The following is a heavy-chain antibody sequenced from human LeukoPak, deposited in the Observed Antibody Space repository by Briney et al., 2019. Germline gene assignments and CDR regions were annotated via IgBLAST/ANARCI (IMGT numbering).Heavy chain of an antibody. J-gene: IGHJ4*02. V-gene: IGHV4-31*03. CDR1: GGSISSGGYY. CDR2: IYYSGST. CDR3: ARDRPDSSGYFGYFDY. Sequence: SETLSLTCTVSGGSISSGGYYWSWIRQHPGKGLEWIGYIYYSGSTYYNPSLKSRVTISVDTSKNQSSLKLSSVTAADTAVYYCARDRPDSSGYFGYFDYWGQGTLVTVSS. D-gene: IGHD3-22*01.